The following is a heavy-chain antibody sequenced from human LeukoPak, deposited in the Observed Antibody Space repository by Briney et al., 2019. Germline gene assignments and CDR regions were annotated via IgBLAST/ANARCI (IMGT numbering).Heavy chain of an antibody. J-gene: IGHJ4*02. V-gene: IGHV3-9*01. CDR1: GFTFDDYA. D-gene: IGHD5-18*01. CDR2: ISWNSGSI. CDR3: AKTKQLWSTRDHFDY. Sequence: PGRSLRLSCAASGFTFDDYAMHWVRQAPGKGLEWVSGISWNSGSIGYADSVKGRFTISRDNAKKSLYLQMNSLRAEDTALYYCAKTKQLWSTRDHFDYWGQGTLVTVSS.